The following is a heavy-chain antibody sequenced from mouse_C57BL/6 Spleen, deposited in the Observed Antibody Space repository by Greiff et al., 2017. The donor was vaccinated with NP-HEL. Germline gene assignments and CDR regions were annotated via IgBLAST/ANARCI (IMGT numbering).Heavy chain of an antibody. Sequence: VQLQQPGAELAKPGASVKLSCKASGYTFTSYWMHWVKQRPGQGLEWIGYINPSSGYTKYNQKFKGKATLTVDKSSSTAYMQLSSLTYEDSAVYYSARRYFDVWGTGTTVTVSS. CDR2: INPSSGYT. CDR3: ARRYFDV. CDR1: GYTFTSYW. J-gene: IGHJ1*03. V-gene: IGHV1-7*01.